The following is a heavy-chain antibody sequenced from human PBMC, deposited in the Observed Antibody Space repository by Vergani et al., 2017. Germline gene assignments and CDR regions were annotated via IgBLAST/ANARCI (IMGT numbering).Heavy chain of an antibody. CDR1: GFTFSSYA. V-gene: IGHV3-23*01. D-gene: IGHD5-18*01. CDR3: ARGGRRGYSYGYIPLRD. CDR2: ISGSGGST. J-gene: IGHJ4*02. Sequence: EVQLLESGGGLVQPGGSLRLSCAASGFTFSSYAMSWVRQAPGKGLEWVSAISGSGGSTYYADSVKGRFTISRDNSKNTLYLQMNSLRAEDTAVYYCARGGRRGYSYGYIPLRDWGQGTLVTVSS.